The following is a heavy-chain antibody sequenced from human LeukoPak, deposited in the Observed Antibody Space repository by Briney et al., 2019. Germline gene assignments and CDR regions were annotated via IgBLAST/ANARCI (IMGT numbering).Heavy chain of an antibody. CDR1: GDSLASDITS. CDR3: ARGYGFDY. D-gene: IGHD5-18*01. J-gene: IGHJ4*02. Sequence: SQTLSLTFAFSGDSLASDITSWSWIRQSPSRSLQWLGRTYYRCKWSSDNAASVKGRITINPDTSNNHFFLQLYSVTAEATVVYYCARGYGFDYWGQGTLVTVSS. CDR2: TYYRCKWSS. V-gene: IGHV6-1*01.